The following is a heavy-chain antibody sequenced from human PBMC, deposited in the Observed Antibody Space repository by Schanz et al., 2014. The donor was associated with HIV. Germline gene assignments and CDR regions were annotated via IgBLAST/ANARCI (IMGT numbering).Heavy chain of an antibody. CDR2: IIPIFGTA. J-gene: IGHJ4*02. CDR1: GYTFTDHY. D-gene: IGHD6-19*01. CDR3: AILGAGRFDY. Sequence: QVQLVQSGAEVRKPGASVKVSCKASGYTFTDHYIHWVRQAPGQGLEWMGGIIPIFGTANYAQKCQGRVTITADKSTSTAYMELSSLRSEDTAVYYCAILGAGRFDYWGQGTLVTVSS. V-gene: IGHV1-69*06.